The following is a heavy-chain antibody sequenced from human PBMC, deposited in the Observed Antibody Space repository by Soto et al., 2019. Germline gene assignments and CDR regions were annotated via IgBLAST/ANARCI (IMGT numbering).Heavy chain of an antibody. V-gene: IGHV3-53*01. CDR1: GFSVSNTY. D-gene: IGHD3-16*01. Sequence: GGSLRLSCVASGFSVSNTYMTWVRQAPGKGLEWVSVIYGGGSTYYADSVKGRFTISRDNSKNTLYLQMNSLRAEDTAVYYCANLSPLSHHFLVWDGVDYWGQGTLVTVSS. CDR2: IYGGGST. CDR3: ANLSPLSHHFLVWDGVDY. J-gene: IGHJ4*02.